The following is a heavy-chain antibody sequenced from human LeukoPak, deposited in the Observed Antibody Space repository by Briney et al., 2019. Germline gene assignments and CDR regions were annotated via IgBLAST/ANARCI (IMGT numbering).Heavy chain of an antibody. V-gene: IGHV3-23*01. CDR2: ISGTTGST. Sequence: GGSLRLSCAASGFTFSGYAMNWVRQAPGKGLEWVSTISGTTGSTYYADSVKGRFTISRNNSKNTLYLQMNILRADDTAVYYCAKDTFDYLRYYFDYWGQGTLVTVSS. CDR1: GFTFSGYA. D-gene: IGHD3-9*01. J-gene: IGHJ4*02. CDR3: AKDTFDYLRYYFDY.